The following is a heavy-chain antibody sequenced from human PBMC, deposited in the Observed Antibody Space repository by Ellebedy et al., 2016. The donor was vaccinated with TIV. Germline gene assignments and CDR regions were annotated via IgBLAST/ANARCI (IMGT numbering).Heavy chain of an antibody. CDR1: GGTFSSHT. Sequence: AASVKVSCKASGGTFSSHTISWVRQAPGQGLEWMGRIIPILGMTNYAQKFQDSVTITADKSTSTAYMELRSLRSDDTAVYYGARDPTVTTVAPWVVDWGQGTLVTVSS. CDR3: ARDPTVTTVAPWVVD. J-gene: IGHJ4*02. CDR2: IIPILGMT. D-gene: IGHD4-23*01. V-gene: IGHV1-69*04.